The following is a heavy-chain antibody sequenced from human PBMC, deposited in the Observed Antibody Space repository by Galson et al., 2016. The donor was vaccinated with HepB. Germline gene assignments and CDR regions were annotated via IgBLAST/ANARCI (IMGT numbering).Heavy chain of an antibody. V-gene: IGHV1-18*01. CDR2: ISAYNGNT. CDR1: GYTFTSYG. D-gene: IGHD5-12*01. J-gene: IGHJ6*02. CDR3: ARPGSGYVGIDV. Sequence: SVKVSCKAYGYTFTSYGFTWVRQAPGQGLEWMGWISAYNGNTNYAQKLQGRVTMTTDTTTSTAYMELRSLRSDDTAVYYCARPGSGYVGIDVWGQGTTVTVPS.